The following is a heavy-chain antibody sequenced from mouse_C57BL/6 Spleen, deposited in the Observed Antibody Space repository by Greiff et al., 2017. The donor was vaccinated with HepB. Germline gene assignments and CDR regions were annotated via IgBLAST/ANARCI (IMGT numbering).Heavy chain of an antibody. CDR3: ARERLDGSRDVTYFDV. CDR1: GYSITSGYY. V-gene: IGHV3-6*01. D-gene: IGHD1-1*01. Sequence: EVQLQQSGPGLVKPSQSLSLTCSVTGYSITSGYYWNWIRQFPGNKLEWMGYISYDGSNNYNPSLKNRISITRDTSKNQVFLKLIAVTTEDTATYYCARERLDGSRDVTYFDVWGTRTTVTVSS. CDR2: ISYDGSN. J-gene: IGHJ1*03.